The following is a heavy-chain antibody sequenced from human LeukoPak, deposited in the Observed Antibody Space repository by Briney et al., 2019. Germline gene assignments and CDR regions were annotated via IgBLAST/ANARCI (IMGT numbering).Heavy chain of an antibody. CDR2: ISSSGSTI. CDR1: GFTFSDYY. Sequence: PGGSLRLSCAASGFTFSDYYMSWIRQAPGKGLEWVSYISSSGSTIYYADSVKGRFTFSRDNAKNSLYLQMNSLRAEDTAVYYCARVILAAAGPEYNWFDPWGQGTLVTVSS. D-gene: IGHD6-13*01. V-gene: IGHV3-11*01. CDR3: ARVILAAAGPEYNWFDP. J-gene: IGHJ5*02.